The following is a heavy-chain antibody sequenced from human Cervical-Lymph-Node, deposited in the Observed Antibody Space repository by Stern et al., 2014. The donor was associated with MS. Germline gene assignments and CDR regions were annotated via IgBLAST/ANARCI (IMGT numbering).Heavy chain of an antibody. CDR3: ARGLLGSENAFDI. CDR2: ISAYSGNS. V-gene: IGHV1-18*01. J-gene: IGHJ3*02. CDR1: GYTFTSFG. Sequence: QVQLGQSGAEVKKPGASVKVSCKASGYTFTSFGISWVRQATGQGLEWMGLISAYSGNSTCAQKLKGRVSMPTGTSTSTAYMELRSLRSDDTAVYYCARGLLGSENAFDIWGQGTMVTVSS. D-gene: IGHD2-15*01.